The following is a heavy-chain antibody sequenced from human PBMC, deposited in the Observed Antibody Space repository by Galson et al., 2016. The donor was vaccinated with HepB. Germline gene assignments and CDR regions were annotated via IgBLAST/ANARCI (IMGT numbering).Heavy chain of an antibody. CDR1: GYSFTSYW. V-gene: IGHV5-51*01. J-gene: IGHJ5*02. CDR3: ARHKPGTTSWSDP. Sequence: QSGAEVKKPGESMKISCKGSGYSFTSYWIGWVRQMPGKGLEWMGVIYPGDSDTRYSPSFKGQVTISADKSISTAYLQWSSRKGSDSAMYYCARHKPGTTSWSDPWGQGTLVTVSS. CDR2: IYPGDSDT. D-gene: IGHD1-1*01.